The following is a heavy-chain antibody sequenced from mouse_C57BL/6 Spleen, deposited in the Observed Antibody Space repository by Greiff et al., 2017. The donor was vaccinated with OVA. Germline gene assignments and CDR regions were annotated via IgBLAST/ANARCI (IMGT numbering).Heavy chain of an antibody. CDR1: GFTFSSYA. CDR2: ISDGGSYT. Sequence: EVQRVESGGGLVKPGGSLKLSCAASGFTFSSYAMSWVRQTPEKRLEWVATISDGGSYTYYPDNVKGRFTISRDNAKNNLYLQMSHLKSEDTAMYYCARTLIRYGSSPVYYWGQGTLVTVSA. D-gene: IGHD1-1*01. J-gene: IGHJ3*01. CDR3: ARTLIRYGSSPVYY. V-gene: IGHV5-4*01.